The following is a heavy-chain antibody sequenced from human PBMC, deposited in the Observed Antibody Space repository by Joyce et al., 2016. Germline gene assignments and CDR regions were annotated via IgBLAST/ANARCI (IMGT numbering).Heavy chain of an antibody. CDR1: RGTFSSYS. D-gene: IGHD5-24*01. J-gene: IGHJ6*02. CDR3: ARATSRMTLKGMDV. V-gene: IGHV1-69*12. Sequence: QVYLEQSGAEVRKPGSSVKVSCKASRGTFSSYSIAWVRKAPGEGLEWMGGIIPIYGTTNDAEKCQGRVSMTADASTSTANMELGGLTSEDTAIYYCARATSRMTLKGMDVWGQGTTVTVSS. CDR2: IIPIYGTT.